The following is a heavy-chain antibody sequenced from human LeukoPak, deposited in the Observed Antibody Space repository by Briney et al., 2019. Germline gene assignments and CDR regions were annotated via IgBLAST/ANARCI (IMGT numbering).Heavy chain of an antibody. CDR2: ILPMFGPA. CDR1: GGTFSNYA. CDR3: ARHRAPAIGPQPAYYYYYMDV. Sequence: ASVKVSCKASGGTFSNYAISWVRQAPGQGLEWMGGILPMFGPASSAQKFQGRVTITTDDSTRTVYMELSSLTSEDTAVYYCARHRAPAIGPQPAYYYYYMDVWGKGTTVTVSS. J-gene: IGHJ6*03. D-gene: IGHD2-21*02. V-gene: IGHV1-69*05.